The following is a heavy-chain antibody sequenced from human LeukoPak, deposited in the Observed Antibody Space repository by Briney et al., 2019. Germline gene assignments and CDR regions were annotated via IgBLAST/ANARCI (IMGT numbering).Heavy chain of an antibody. D-gene: IGHD2-2*01. J-gene: IGHJ6*02. Sequence: KSGESLKISCKGSGYSFIDYWIGWVRQMPGKGPEWMGIIFPGDSETKYNPSFQGQVTISVDKSISPAYLQWSSLKASDTAMYYCARHGLQGCSGTRCFKSYYYYGMDVWGQGTTVTVSS. CDR3: ARHGLQGCSGTRCFKSYYYYGMDV. V-gene: IGHV5-51*01. CDR2: IFPGDSET. CDR1: GYSFIDYW.